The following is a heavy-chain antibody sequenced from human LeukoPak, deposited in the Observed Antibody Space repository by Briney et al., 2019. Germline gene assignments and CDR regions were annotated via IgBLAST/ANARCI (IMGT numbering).Heavy chain of an antibody. CDR2: IYHRGST. CDR1: GSAVSSDDHF. D-gene: IGHD3-9*01. V-gene: IGHV4-30-2*01. Sequence: SQTLSLTCAVSGSAVSSDDHFWSWIRQPPGRGLEWIGYIYHRGSTSYNPSLRSRATVSLDKSRNQFSLNLYSVTAADTAVYYCARATYDILTGYFLFDSWGQGTLITVSS. J-gene: IGHJ4*02. CDR3: ARATYDILTGYFLFDS.